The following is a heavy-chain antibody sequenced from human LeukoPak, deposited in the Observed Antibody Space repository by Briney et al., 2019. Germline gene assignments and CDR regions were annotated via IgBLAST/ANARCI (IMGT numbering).Heavy chain of an antibody. Sequence: ASVKVSCKASGYTFTSYDINWVRQATGQGLEWMGWMNPNSGNTGYAQKFQGRVTMTRNTSISTAYMELSSLRSEGTAVYYCARGIPFTYYYDSSGQSDYWGQGTLVTVSS. CDR1: GYTFTSYD. CDR2: MNPNSGNT. V-gene: IGHV1-8*01. J-gene: IGHJ4*02. CDR3: ARGIPFTYYYDSSGQSDY. D-gene: IGHD3-22*01.